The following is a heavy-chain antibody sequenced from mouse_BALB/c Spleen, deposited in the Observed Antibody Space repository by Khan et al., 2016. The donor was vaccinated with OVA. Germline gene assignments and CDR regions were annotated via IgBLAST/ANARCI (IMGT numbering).Heavy chain of an antibody. CDR2: IWSDGST. CDR3: ARQPYYHYYVMDY. V-gene: IGHV2-6-1*01. J-gene: IGHJ4*01. CDR1: GFSLTNYG. D-gene: IGHD2-10*01. Sequence: QVQLKQSGPGLVAPSQSLSITCTISGFSLTNYGVHWVRQPPGKGLEWLVVIWSDGSTTYTSTLKSRLSISKDNPKSQGFLKMNSLQTDDTAMYYCARQPYYHYYVMDYWGQGTSVTVSS.